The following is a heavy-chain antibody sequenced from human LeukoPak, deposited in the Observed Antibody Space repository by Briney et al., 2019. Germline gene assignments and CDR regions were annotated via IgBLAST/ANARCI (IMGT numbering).Heavy chain of an antibody. Sequence: PGGSLRLSCAASGFTFSSYAMSWVRQAPGKGLEWVSAISGSGGSTYYADSVKGRFTISRDNPKNTLYLQMNSLRAEDTAVYYCAKDRGSYVRAAAGISDYWGQGTLVTVSS. CDR3: AKDRGSYVRAAAGISDY. D-gene: IGHD6-13*01. CDR1: GFTFSSYA. CDR2: ISGSGGST. V-gene: IGHV3-23*01. J-gene: IGHJ4*02.